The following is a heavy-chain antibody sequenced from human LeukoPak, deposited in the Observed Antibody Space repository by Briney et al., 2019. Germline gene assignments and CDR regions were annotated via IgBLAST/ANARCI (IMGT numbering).Heavy chain of an antibody. CDR1: GFTFSSYS. CDR3: ARGSSSCFDY. CDR2: ISSSSSYI. V-gene: IGHV3-21*01. D-gene: IGHD2-2*01. J-gene: IGHJ4*02. Sequence: GGSLRLSCAAPGFTFSSYSMSWVRQAPGKGLEWVSSISSSSSYIYYADSVEGRFTISRDNAKNSLYLQMNSLRAEDTAVYYCARGSSSCFDYWGQGTLVTVSS.